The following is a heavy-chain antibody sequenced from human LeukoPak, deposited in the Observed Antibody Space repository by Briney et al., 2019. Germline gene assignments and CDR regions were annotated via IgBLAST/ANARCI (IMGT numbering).Heavy chain of an antibody. J-gene: IGHJ5*02. CDR3: AREPVGATTFWFDP. D-gene: IGHD1-26*01. V-gene: IGHV4-39*07. CDR2: IYYSGST. Sequence: SETLSLTCTVSGGSISSDIYYWGWIRQPPGKGLEWIGNIYYSGSTNYNPSLKSRVTISVDTSKNQFSLDLSSVTAADTAVYYCAREPVGATTFWFDPWGQGTLVTVSS. CDR1: GGSISSDIYY.